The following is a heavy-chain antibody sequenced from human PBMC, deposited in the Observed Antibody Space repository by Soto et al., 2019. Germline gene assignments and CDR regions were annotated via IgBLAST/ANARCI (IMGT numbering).Heavy chain of an antibody. CDR1: GFTFSSYA. V-gene: IGHV3-23*01. CDR3: AKGLKDCSGGSCYVNWFDP. Sequence: PGGSLRLSCAASGFTFSSYAMSWVRQAPGKGPEWVSATSGSGGSTYYADSVKGRFTISRDNSKNTLYLQMNSLRAEDTAVYYCAKGLKDCSGGSCYVNWFDPWGQGTLVTVSS. D-gene: IGHD2-15*01. CDR2: TSGSGGST. J-gene: IGHJ5*02.